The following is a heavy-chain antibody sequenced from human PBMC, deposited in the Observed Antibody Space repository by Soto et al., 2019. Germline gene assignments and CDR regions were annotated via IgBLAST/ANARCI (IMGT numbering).Heavy chain of an antibody. Sequence: EVQLLESGGGLVQPGGSLRLSCVASGFTLSNYAMSWVRQAPGKGLEWVSVIDGDGSAKFADSVKGRLTVSRDNSKNTLYLQMHSLRAEDTAIYYCAKDAVSYNGIYDPFDIWGRGTMVTVSS. J-gene: IGHJ3*02. CDR3: AKDAVSYNGIYDPFDI. V-gene: IGHV3-23*01. CDR1: GFTLSNYA. D-gene: IGHD1-1*01. CDR2: IDGDGSA.